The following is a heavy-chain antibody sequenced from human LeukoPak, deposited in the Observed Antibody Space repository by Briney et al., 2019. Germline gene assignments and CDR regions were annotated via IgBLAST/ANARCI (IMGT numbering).Heavy chain of an antibody. D-gene: IGHD3-22*01. Sequence: GGSLRLSCAASGFTVSSNYMSWVRQAPGKGLEWVSVIYSGGSTYYADSVKGRFTISRDNSKSTLYLQMNSLRAEDTAVYYCARNYYDSSGYYGYWGQGTLVTVSS. CDR1: GFTVSSNY. CDR2: IYSGGST. V-gene: IGHV3-53*01. J-gene: IGHJ4*02. CDR3: ARNYYDSSGYYGY.